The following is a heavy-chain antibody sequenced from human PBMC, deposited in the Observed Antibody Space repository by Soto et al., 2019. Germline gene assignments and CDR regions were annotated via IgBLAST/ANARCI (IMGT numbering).Heavy chain of an antibody. CDR2: IYTSGST. J-gene: IGHJ4*02. Sequence: SETLSLTGTVSGGSSSSYYWSWFRQPAGKGLEWIGRIYTSGSTNYNPSLKSRVTMSVDTSKNQFSLKLSSVTAADTAVYYCARDGGWTLYFDYWGQGTLVTVS. CDR1: GGSSSSYY. CDR3: ARDGGWTLYFDY. D-gene: IGHD6-19*01. V-gene: IGHV4-4*07.